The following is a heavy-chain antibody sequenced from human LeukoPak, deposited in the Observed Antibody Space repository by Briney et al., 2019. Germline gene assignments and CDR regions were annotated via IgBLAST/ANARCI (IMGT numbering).Heavy chain of an antibody. D-gene: IGHD1-26*01. CDR1: GYSISSGYY. V-gene: IGHV4-38-2*02. J-gene: IGHJ4*02. Sequence: PSETLSLTCTVSGYSISSGYYWGWIRQPPGRGLEWIGSIYHSGSTYYNPSLKSRVTISVDTSKNQFSLKLSSVTAADTAVYYCARLFGVVGATPSDYWGQGTLVTVSS. CDR3: ARLFGVVGATPSDY. CDR2: IYHSGST.